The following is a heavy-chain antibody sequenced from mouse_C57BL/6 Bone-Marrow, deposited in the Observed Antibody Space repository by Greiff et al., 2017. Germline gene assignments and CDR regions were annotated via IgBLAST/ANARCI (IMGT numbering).Heavy chain of an antibody. J-gene: IGHJ4*01. CDR3: ARHELGRYYAMDY. CDR2: IWSDGST. Sequence: VKLVESGPGLVAPSQSLSITCTVSGFSLTSYGVHWVRQPPGKGLEWLVVIWSDGSTTYNSALKSRLSISKDNSKSQVFLKMNSLQTDDTAMYYCARHELGRYYAMDYWGQGTSVTVSS. D-gene: IGHD4-1*01. CDR1: GFSLTSYG. V-gene: IGHV2-6-1*01.